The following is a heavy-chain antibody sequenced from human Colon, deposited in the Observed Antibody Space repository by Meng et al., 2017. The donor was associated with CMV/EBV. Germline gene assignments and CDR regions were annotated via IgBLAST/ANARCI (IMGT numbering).Heavy chain of an antibody. CDR2: ISSSSSHI. D-gene: IGHD6-13*01. J-gene: IGHJ5*02. Sequence: EVELGVSWGGLVKPGGSLRLSCAASGFTFSSYTMNWVRQAPGKGLEWVSSISSSSSHIYYADSVKGRFTISRDNAKNSLYLQMNSLRAEDTAVYYCASLVAAGTWRWIDPWGQGTLVTVSS. CDR1: GFTFSSYT. V-gene: IGHV3-21*06. CDR3: ASLVAAGTWRWIDP.